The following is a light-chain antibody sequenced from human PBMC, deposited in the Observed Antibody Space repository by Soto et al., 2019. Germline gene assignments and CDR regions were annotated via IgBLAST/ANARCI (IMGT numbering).Light chain of an antibody. CDR1: SSDVGGYNY. V-gene: IGLV2-14*01. J-gene: IGLJ1*01. CDR3: SSYTSSSTLWV. CDR2: EVS. Sequence: LTQPASVSGSPGQSITISCTGTSSDVGGYNYVSWYQQHPGKAPKLMIYEVSNRPSGVSNRFSGSKSGNTASLTISGLQAEDEADYYCSSYTSSSTLWVFGNGTKVTVL.